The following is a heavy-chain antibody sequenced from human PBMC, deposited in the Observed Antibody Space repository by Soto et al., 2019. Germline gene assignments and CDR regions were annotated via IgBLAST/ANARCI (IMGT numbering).Heavy chain of an antibody. CDR1: GGSISSNSW. CDR2: IYHSGTT. CDR3: TTRPSSVGWFDP. V-gene: IGHV4-4*02. J-gene: IGHJ5*02. Sequence: PSETLSLTCVVSGGSISSNSWWSWVRQPPGKGLEWIGTIYHSGTTYYNPSLKSRVIMSIDTSKNQFTLQLTSVTAADTAMYYCTTRPSSVGWFDPWGQGTLVTVSS. D-gene: IGHD6-6*01.